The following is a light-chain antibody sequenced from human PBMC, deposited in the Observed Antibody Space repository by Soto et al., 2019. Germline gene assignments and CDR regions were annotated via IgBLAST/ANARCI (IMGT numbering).Light chain of an antibody. CDR1: QSVSSSY. J-gene: IGKJ1*01. CDR3: QQYGSSPRT. CDR2: GAS. V-gene: IGKV3-20*01. Sequence: EDVLTQSPGTLSLSTGERATLSCRASQSVSSSYLAWYQQKPGQAPRLLIYGASSRATGIPDRFSGSGSGTDFTLTISRLEPEDFAVYYCQQYGSSPRTFGQGTKVAIK.